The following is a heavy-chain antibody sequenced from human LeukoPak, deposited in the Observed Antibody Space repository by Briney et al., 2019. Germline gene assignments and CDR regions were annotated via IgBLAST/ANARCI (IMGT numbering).Heavy chain of an antibody. V-gene: IGHV1-46*01. J-gene: IGHJ4*02. CDR3: ARSLVVVAVSYDY. Sequence: ASVKVSCKASGYTFTSYYMHWVRQAPGQGLEWMGIINPSGGSTSYAQKFRGRVTMTRDTSISTAYMEMSRLRSDDTAVYYCARSLVVVAVSYDYWGQGTLVTVSS. CDR1: GYTFTSYY. D-gene: IGHD2-15*01. CDR2: INPSGGST.